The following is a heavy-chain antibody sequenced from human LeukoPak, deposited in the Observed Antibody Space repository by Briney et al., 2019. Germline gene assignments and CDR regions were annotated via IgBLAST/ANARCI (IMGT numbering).Heavy chain of an antibody. Sequence: GGSLRLSCAASGFTFSSYWVSWVRQAPGKGLEWVANIKQDGSEKYYVDSVKGRFTISRDNAKNSLYLQMNSLRAEDTAVYYCARDGLRGYYFDYWGQGTLVTVSS. J-gene: IGHJ4*02. V-gene: IGHV3-7*01. D-gene: IGHD4-23*01. CDR3: ARDGLRGYYFDY. CDR2: IKQDGSEK. CDR1: GFTFSSYW.